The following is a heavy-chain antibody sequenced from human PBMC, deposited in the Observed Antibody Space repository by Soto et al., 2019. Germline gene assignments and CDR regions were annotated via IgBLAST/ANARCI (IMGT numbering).Heavy chain of an antibody. CDR1: DYGFAVYW. V-gene: IGHV5-51*01. D-gene: IGHD2-21*02. CDR2: IYPSDSDT. CDR3: ARQKATAKYYFDY. J-gene: IGHJ4*02. Sequence: PGESLKISCKGSDYGFAVYWIAWVRQMPGKGLEWMGIIYPSDSDTRYSPSFQGQVTISADKSISTAYLQWSSLKASDTAMYYCARQKATAKYYFDYWGQGSRVTVSS.